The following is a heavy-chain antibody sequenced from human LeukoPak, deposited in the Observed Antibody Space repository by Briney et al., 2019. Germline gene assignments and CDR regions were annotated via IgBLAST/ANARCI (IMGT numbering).Heavy chain of an antibody. J-gene: IGHJ3*02. D-gene: IGHD3-3*01. CDR1: GGSISSDY. V-gene: IGHV4-59*01. CDR3: ARDSRLDYDFWSGPRAFDI. Sequence: PSETLSLTCTVSGGSISSDYWSWIRQPPGKGLEWIGYIYYSGSTNYNPSLKSRVTISVDTSKNQFSLKLSSVTAADTAVYYCARDSRLDYDFWSGPRAFDIWGQGTMVTVSS. CDR2: IYYSGST.